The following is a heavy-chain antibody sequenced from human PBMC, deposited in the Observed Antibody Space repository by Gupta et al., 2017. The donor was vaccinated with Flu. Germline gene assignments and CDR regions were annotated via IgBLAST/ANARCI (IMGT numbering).Heavy chain of an antibody. J-gene: IGHJ6*02. CDR3: AKDRALRYYYGMDV. CDR1: A. Sequence: AMSWVRQAPGKGLEWVSAISGSGGSTYYADSVKGRFTISRDNSKNTLYLQMNSLRAEDTAVYYCAKDRALRYYYGMDVWGQGTTVTVPS. V-gene: IGHV3-23*01. CDR2: ISGSGGST. D-gene: IGHD3-10*01.